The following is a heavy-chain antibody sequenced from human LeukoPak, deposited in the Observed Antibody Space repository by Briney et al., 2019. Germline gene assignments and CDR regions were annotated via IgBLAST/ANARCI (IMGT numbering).Heavy chain of an antibody. J-gene: IGHJ2*01. Sequence: SETLSLTCTVSGGSTSSYYWSWIRQPPGKGLEWIGYIYYSGSTNYNPSLKSRVTISVDTSKNQFSLKLSSVTAADTAVYYCARDPSELDDSSGYSHRYFDLWGRGTLVAVSS. V-gene: IGHV4-59*01. CDR1: GGSTSSYY. CDR2: IYYSGST. CDR3: ARDPSELDDSSGYSHRYFDL. D-gene: IGHD3-22*01.